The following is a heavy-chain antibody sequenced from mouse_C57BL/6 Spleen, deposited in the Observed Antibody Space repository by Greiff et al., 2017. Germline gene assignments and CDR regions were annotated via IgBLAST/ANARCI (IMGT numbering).Heavy chain of an antibody. CDR3: ARCSSSFDY. Sequence: VKLQESGAELVRPGTSVKVSCKASGYAFTNYLIEWVKQRPGQGLEWIGVINPGSGGTNYNEEFKGKATLTADKSSSTAYMQLSSLTSEDSAVYFCARCSSSFDYWGQGTTLTVSS. CDR2: INPGSGGT. J-gene: IGHJ2*01. CDR1: GYAFTNYL. V-gene: IGHV1-54*01. D-gene: IGHD1-1*01.